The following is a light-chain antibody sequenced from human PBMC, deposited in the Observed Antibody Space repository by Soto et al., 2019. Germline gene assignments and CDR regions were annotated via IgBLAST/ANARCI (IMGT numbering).Light chain of an antibody. V-gene: IGKV3-20*01. CDR1: QLVVTDY. CDR3: QLYSRSPRQIT. CDR2: DIS. Sequence: DIVLTQYPGTLSLSPGGRATLSCRASQLVVTDYLHWYQQKPGQAPRLLIFDISNRATGIPDRFSGSGSGTDCTLTISRLEPEDFAVYYCQLYSRSPRQITFGQGTRLEIK. J-gene: IGKJ5*01.